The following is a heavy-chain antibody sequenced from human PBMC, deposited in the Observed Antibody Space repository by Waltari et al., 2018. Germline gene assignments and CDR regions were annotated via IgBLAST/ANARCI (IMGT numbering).Heavy chain of an antibody. CDR2: SYSGGST. Sequence: EVQLVESGGGLIQPGGSLRLSCAASGFTVSSNYMSWVRQAPGKGLEWVSVSYSGGSTYYADSVKGRFTISRDNSKNTLYLQMNSLRAEDTAVYYCARWYYYDSSGYYSFLDYWGQGTLVTVSS. D-gene: IGHD3-22*01. CDR1: GFTVSSNY. J-gene: IGHJ4*02. CDR3: ARWYYYDSSGYYSFLDY. V-gene: IGHV3-53*01.